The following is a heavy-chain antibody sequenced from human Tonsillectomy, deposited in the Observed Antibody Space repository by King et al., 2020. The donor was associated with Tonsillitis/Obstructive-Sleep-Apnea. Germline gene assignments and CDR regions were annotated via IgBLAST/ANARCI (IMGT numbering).Heavy chain of an antibody. J-gene: IGHJ5*02. CDR3: ARYSGIVVVPAASVDWFDP. V-gene: IGHV1-18*01. Sequence: QLVQSGAEVKKPGASVKVSCKASGYTFTSYGISWVRQAPGQGLEWMGWISAYNGNTNYAQKLQGRVTMTTDTSTSTAYMELRSLRSDDTAVYHCARYSGIVVVPAASVDWFDPWGQGTLVTVSS. D-gene: IGHD2-2*01. CDR1: GYTFTSYG. CDR2: ISAYNGNT.